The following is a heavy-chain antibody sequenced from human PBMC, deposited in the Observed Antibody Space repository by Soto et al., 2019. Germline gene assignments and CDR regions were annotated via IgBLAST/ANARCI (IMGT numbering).Heavy chain of an antibody. Sequence: SETLSLTCTVSGGSISSYYWSWIRQPPGKGLEWIGYIYYSGSTNYNPSLKSRVTISVDTSKNQFSLKLSTVTAADTAVYYCARHILLWFGELSAFDIWGQGTMVTVSS. V-gene: IGHV4-59*08. CDR2: IYYSGST. CDR3: ARHILLWFGELSAFDI. CDR1: GGSISSYY. D-gene: IGHD3-10*01. J-gene: IGHJ3*02.